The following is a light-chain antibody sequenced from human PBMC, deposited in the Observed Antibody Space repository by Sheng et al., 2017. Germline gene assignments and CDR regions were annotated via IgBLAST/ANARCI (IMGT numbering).Light chain of an antibody. CDR1: QSVSSN. CDR3: QQYDDWPRA. Sequence: EIVMTQSPATLSVSPGERATLSCRASQSVSSNLAWYQQKPGQAPRPLIYSASTRAAGIPARFXGSGSGTEFTLTISSLQSEDFAVYYCQQYDDWPRAFGPGTRVDI. J-gene: IGKJ3*01. V-gene: IGKV3-15*01. CDR2: SAS.